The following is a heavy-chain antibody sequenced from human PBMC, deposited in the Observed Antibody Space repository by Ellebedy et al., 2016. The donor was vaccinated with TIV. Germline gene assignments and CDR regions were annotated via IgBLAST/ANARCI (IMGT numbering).Heavy chain of an antibody. Sequence: GESLKISCAASGFIFSNCDMHWVRQAPGKGLEWVAVISYDGSNKYYADSVKGRFTISRDNSKNTLYLQMNSLRAEDTAVYYCARAHHIDLRYFDWYYYYGMDVWGQGTTVTVSS. D-gene: IGHD3-9*01. CDR1: GFIFSNCD. J-gene: IGHJ6*02. V-gene: IGHV3-33*05. CDR2: ISYDGSNK. CDR3: ARAHHIDLRYFDWYYYYGMDV.